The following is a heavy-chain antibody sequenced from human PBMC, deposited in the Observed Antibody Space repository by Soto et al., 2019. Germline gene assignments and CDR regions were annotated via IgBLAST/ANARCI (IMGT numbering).Heavy chain of an antibody. Sequence: GASVKVSCKASGYTFTNYYMHWVRQAPGQGLEWMGIISPSGDSTTYAQKFQGRITMTRDASTSTLYMELSSLTSEDTAMYYCAREVGATDYWGPGTLVTVSS. CDR3: AREVGATDY. CDR2: ISPSGDST. CDR1: GYTFTNYY. V-gene: IGHV1-46*01. D-gene: IGHD1-26*01. J-gene: IGHJ4*02.